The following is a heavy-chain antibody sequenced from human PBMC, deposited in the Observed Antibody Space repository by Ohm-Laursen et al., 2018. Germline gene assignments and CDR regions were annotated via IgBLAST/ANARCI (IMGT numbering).Heavy chain of an antibody. CDR2: ISGSGGST. CDR3: AGRHQGPDAFDI. J-gene: IGHJ3*02. D-gene: IGHD2-2*01. Sequence: SLRLSCAASGFTFSSYAMSWVRQPPGKGLEWVSAISGSGGSTYYADSVKGRFTISRDNSKNTLYLQMNSLRAEDTAVYYCAGRHQGPDAFDIWGQGTMVTVSS. V-gene: IGHV3-23*01. CDR1: GFTFSSYA.